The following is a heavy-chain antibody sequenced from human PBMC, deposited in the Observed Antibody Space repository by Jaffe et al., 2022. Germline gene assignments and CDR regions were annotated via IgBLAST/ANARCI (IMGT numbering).Heavy chain of an antibody. CDR1: GFTFSSYA. J-gene: IGHJ4*02. CDR2: ISGSGGST. CDR3: AARVVAATLVLPGFGY. V-gene: IGHV3-23*01. D-gene: IGHD2-15*01. Sequence: EVQLLESGGGLVQPGGSLRLSCAASGFTFSSYAMSWVRQAPGKGLEWVSAISGSGGSTYYADSVKGRFTISRDNSKNTLYLQMNSLRAEDTAVYYCAARVVAATLVLPGFGYWGQGTLVTVSS.